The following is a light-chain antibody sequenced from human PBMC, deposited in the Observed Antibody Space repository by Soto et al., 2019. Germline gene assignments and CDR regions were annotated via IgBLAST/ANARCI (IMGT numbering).Light chain of an antibody. CDR1: QIVSSSY. J-gene: IGKJ5*01. Sequence: EIVLTQSPGTLSLSPVERATLSCRASQIVSSSYLAWYQQKPGQAPRLLIYGASSRATGIPDRFSGSGSGTDFTLTISRLEPEDFAVYYCQQYGSSPPVTFGQGTRLEIK. CDR2: GAS. V-gene: IGKV3-20*01. CDR3: QQYGSSPPVT.